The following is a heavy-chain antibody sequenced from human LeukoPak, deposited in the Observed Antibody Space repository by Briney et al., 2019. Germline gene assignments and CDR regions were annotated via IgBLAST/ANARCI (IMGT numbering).Heavy chain of an antibody. CDR1: GFSVINKY. V-gene: IGHV3-53*01. CDR3: VTDRDPHYGMHV. J-gene: IGHJ6*02. Sequence: PGESLRLSCAASGFSVINKYVTWVRQAPGKGLEWVSVIYIGDRADYSDSVKGRFTISRDNLKNTLYLQMNNLRVEDSAVYYCVTDRDPHYGMHVWGQGTTVTVSS. CDR2: IYIGDRA.